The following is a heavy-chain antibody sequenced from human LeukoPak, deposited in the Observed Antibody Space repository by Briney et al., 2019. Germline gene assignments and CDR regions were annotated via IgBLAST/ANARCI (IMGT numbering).Heavy chain of an antibody. CDR3: ARDPYYDILTGYSGP. J-gene: IGHJ5*02. D-gene: IGHD3-9*01. Sequence: ASVKVSCKASGYTFTSYGISWVRQAPGRGLEWMGWISAYNGNTNYAQKLQGRVTMTTDTSTSTAYMELRSLRSDDTAVYYCARDPYYDILTGYSGPWGQGTLVTVSS. CDR2: ISAYNGNT. CDR1: GYTFTSYG. V-gene: IGHV1-18*01.